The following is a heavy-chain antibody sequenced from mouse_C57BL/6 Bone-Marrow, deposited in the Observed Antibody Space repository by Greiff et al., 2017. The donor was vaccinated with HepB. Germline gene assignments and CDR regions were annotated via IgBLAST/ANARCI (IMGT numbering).Heavy chain of an antibody. CDR3: ARYSGYYYGSRYWYFDV. V-gene: IGHV1-82*01. D-gene: IGHD1-1*01. Sequence: VQRVESGPELVKPGASVKISCKASGYAFSSSWMNWVKQRPGKGLEWIGRIYPGDGDTNYNGKFKGKATLTADKSSSTAYMQLSSLTSEDSAVYFCARYSGYYYGSRYWYFDVWGTGTTVTVSS. CDR2: IYPGDGDT. J-gene: IGHJ1*03. CDR1: GYAFSSSW.